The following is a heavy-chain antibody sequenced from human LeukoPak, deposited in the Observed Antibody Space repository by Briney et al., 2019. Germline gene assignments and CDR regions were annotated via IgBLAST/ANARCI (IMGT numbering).Heavy chain of an antibody. CDR3: ARVLGIAVVAGATEDNYFDS. CDR1: GGSFSTHF. J-gene: IGHJ4*02. D-gene: IGHD2-2*01. Sequence: SETLSLTCGVTGGSFSTHFWAWIRQSPAKGLEWIGEINESGDTDYNPSLKRRAKISIDISRSQFSLTLTSVTAADTAKYYCARVLGIAVVAGATEDNYFDSWGQGALVTVSS. V-gene: IGHV4-34*01. CDR2: INESGDT.